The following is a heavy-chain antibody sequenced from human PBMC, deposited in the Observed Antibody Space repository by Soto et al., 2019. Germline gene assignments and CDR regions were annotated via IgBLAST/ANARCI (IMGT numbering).Heavy chain of an antibody. D-gene: IGHD6-19*01. Sequence: GGSLRLSCAASGFTFRSYAMSWVRQAPGKGLEWVSGISGSGGTTYYADSVKGRFTISRDQSKNTVSLQMNSLRIDDTAVYYCAKPSSGWTSFQHWGQGTLVTVSS. CDR3: AKPSSGWTSFQH. J-gene: IGHJ1*01. V-gene: IGHV3-23*01. CDR1: GFTFRSYA. CDR2: ISGSGGTT.